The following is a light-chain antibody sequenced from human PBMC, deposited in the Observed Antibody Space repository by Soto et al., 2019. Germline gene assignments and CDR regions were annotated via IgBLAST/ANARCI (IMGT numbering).Light chain of an antibody. J-gene: IGKJ4*01. Sequence: EIVLTQSPGILSLSPGERATLSCRASQSVSSNYLDWFQQKPGQAPRLVIYDASTRATGIPDRFSGSGSGTDFTLTISGLEPEDFAVYYCYQFGRAPLTFGGGTKVEIK. V-gene: IGKV3-20*01. CDR3: YQFGRAPLT. CDR2: DAS. CDR1: QSVSSNY.